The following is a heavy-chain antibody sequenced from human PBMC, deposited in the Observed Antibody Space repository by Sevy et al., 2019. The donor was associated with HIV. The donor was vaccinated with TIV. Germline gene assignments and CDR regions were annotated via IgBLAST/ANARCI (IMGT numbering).Heavy chain of an antibody. J-gene: IGHJ1*01. Sequence: SGPTLVNPTQTLTLTCTFSGFSLSTSGVGVGWIRQPPGKALEWLAVIYWNDDQRYSPSLKSRLTITKDTSKNQVVLTMTNMDPVDTATYYCADRGGAHYYDSSGYYTRAKYFEHWGQGTLVTVSS. V-gene: IGHV2-5*01. CDR3: ADRGGAHYYDSSGYYTRAKYFEH. CDR1: GFSLSTSGVG. D-gene: IGHD3-22*01. CDR2: IYWNDDQ.